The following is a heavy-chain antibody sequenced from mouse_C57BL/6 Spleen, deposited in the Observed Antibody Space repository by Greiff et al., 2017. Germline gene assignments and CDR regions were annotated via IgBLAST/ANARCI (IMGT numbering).Heavy chain of an antibody. CDR1: GFTFPSYG. D-gene: IGHD4-1*01. CDR2: ISSGGSYT. CDR3: ARDLGDY. V-gene: IGHV5-6*02. Sequence: EVKLVESGGDLVKPGGSLKLSCAASGFTFPSYGMSWVRQPPDKRLEWVATISSGGSYTSSPDSVKERFTISRYNSKNTLYLHKSSLTSEDTAMYYCARDLGDYWGQGTTLTVSS. J-gene: IGHJ2*01.